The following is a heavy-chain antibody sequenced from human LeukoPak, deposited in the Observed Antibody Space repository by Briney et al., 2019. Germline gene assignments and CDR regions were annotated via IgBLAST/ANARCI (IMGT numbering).Heavy chain of an antibody. CDR1: GFTFSSYN. CDR2: ISSLSRTI. D-gene: IGHD7-27*01. J-gene: IGHJ4*02. V-gene: IGHV3-48*01. CDR3: ARPRNCGSREGFDY. Sequence: GGSLRLSCAASGFTFSSYNMNWVRQAPGKGLEWVSYISSLSRTIYYADSVKGRFTISRDNAKSSLYLQMNSLRAEDTAVYYCARPRNCGSREGFDYWGQGTLVTVSS.